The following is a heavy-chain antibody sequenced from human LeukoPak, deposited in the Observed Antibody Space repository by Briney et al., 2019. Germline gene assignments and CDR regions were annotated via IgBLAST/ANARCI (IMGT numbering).Heavy chain of an antibody. J-gene: IGHJ4*02. CDR3: ARTGEQLPFDY. D-gene: IGHD6-13*01. Sequence: GASVKVSCKASGYTFTSYYMHWVRQAPGQGLEWMGIINPSGGSTSYAQKFQGRVTMTRDTSTSTVYMERSSLRAEDTAVYYCARTGEQLPFDYWGQGTLVTVSS. CDR2: INPSGGST. V-gene: IGHV1-46*01. CDR1: GYTFTSYY.